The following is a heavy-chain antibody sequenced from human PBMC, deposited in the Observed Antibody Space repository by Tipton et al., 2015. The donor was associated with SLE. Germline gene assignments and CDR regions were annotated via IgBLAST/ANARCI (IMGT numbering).Heavy chain of an antibody. V-gene: IGHV1-46*01. J-gene: IGHJ5*02. CDR3: ARSKLLVPLSGLSS. CDR1: GYAFTSYY. CDR2: INPSGDST. D-gene: IGHD4-23*01. Sequence: QSGAEVKKPGASVKVSCKASGYAFTSYYMHWVRLAPGQGLQWMGIINPSGDSTTYSQKFQGRVTMTTDTSTSTVYMELSSLRSDDTAVYFCARSKLLVPLSGLSSWGQGTLVTVSS.